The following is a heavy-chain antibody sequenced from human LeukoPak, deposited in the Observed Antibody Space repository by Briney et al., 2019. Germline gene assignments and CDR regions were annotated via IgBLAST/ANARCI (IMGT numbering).Heavy chain of an antibody. Sequence: PGGSLRLSCAASGFTFSSYAMSWVRQAPGKGLEWVSAISGSGGSTYYADSVKGRFTISRDNSKNTLYLQMNSLRAEDTAVYYCARDALGYCSGGSCYGSWGAFDIWGQGTMVTVSS. D-gene: IGHD2-15*01. CDR3: ARDALGYCSGGSCYGSWGAFDI. J-gene: IGHJ3*02. V-gene: IGHV3-23*01. CDR2: ISGSGGST. CDR1: GFTFSSYA.